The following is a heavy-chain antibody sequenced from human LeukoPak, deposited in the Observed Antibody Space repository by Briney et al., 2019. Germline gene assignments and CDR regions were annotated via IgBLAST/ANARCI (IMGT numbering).Heavy chain of an antibody. Sequence: PGQSLRLSCTASGFTFGDYAMSWFRQAPGKGLEWVGFIRSKAYGGTTEYAASVKGRFTISRDDSKSIAYLQMNSLKTEDTAVYYCTRDQGDGSGNIDYWGQGTLVTVSS. D-gene: IGHD3-10*01. V-gene: IGHV3-49*03. J-gene: IGHJ4*02. CDR3: TRDQGDGSGNIDY. CDR2: IRSKAYGGTT. CDR1: GFTFGDYA.